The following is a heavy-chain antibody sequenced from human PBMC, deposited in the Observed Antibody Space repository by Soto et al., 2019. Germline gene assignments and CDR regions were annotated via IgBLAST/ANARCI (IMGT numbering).Heavy chain of an antibody. CDR1: EFSVSSNY. D-gene: IGHD4-17*01. J-gene: IGHJ4*02. CDR2: IYSGGTT. Sequence: DVQVVESGGGLIQPGGSLRLSCAASEFSVSSNYMSWVRQAPGKGLEWVSVIYSGGTTYYTDSVKGRFTISRDNSKNMLYLQMNSLRVEDTAVYYCVRGLPRGDRDYWGQGTLVTVSS. V-gene: IGHV3-53*01. CDR3: VRGLPRGDRDY.